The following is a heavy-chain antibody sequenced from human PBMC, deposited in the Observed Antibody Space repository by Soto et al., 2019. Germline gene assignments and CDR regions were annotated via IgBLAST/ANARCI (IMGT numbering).Heavy chain of an antibody. J-gene: IGHJ6*02. CDR2: TYYRSKWYN. D-gene: IGHD2-2*01. Sequence: SQTLPGTCAISGDSGSRETAAWNWCRHSRSRGHERLGRTYYRSKWYNDYAVSVKSRITINQDTSKNQFSLQLNSVNPEDTAVYYCARLRVEDIVVVPAAMRGYYYYGMDVWGQGTTVTVTS. CDR1: GDSGSRETAA. CDR3: ARLRVEDIVVVPAAMRGYYYYGMDV. V-gene: IGHV6-1*01.